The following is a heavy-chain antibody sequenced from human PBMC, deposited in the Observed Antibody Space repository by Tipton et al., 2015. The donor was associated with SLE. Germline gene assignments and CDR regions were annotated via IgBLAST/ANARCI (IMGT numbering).Heavy chain of an antibody. J-gene: IGHJ4*02. CDR1: GGSISSNY. Sequence: TLSLTCSVSGGSISSNYWIWIRQPPGKGLEWIGYISYGGGTNYNPSLKSRVTISVDTAKNQFSLKPTSVTAADTAVYYCARDLWGTQATEYWGQGTLVTVSS. CDR2: ISYGGGT. CDR3: ARDLWGTQATEY. V-gene: IGHV4-59*12. D-gene: IGHD3-16*01.